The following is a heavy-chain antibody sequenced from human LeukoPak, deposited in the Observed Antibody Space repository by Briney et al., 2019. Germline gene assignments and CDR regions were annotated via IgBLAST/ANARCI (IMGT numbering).Heavy chain of an antibody. Sequence: GASVKVSCKASGGTFSSYAISWERQAPGQGLEWMGGIIPIFGTANYAQKFQGRVTITADESTSTAYMELSSLRSEDTAVYYCAIGPYCSSTSCYNYYYYMDVWGKGTTVTVSS. CDR2: IIPIFGTA. J-gene: IGHJ6*03. V-gene: IGHV1-69*13. D-gene: IGHD2-2*01. CDR1: GGTFSSYA. CDR3: AIGPYCSSTSCYNYYYYMDV.